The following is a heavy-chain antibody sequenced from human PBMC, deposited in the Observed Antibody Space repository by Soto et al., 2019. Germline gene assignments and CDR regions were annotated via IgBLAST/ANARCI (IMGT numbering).Heavy chain of an antibody. Sequence: VGSLRLSCAASGFTFSSYAMHWVRQAPGKGLEWVAVISYDGSNKYYADSVKGRFTISRDNSKNTLYLQMNSLRAEDTAVYYCARAPWSARNASSYWGQGTLVTVSS. CDR1: GFTFSSYA. J-gene: IGHJ4*02. D-gene: IGHD2-8*01. CDR2: ISYDGSNK. CDR3: ARAPWSARNASSY. V-gene: IGHV3-30-3*01.